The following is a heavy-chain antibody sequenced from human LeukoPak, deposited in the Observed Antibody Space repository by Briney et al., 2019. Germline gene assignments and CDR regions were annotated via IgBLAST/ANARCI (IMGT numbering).Heavy chain of an antibody. D-gene: IGHD2-2*01. Sequence: GGSVRLSCAASEFTFSLYAMNWVRQAQGKGLEWVSYINDVSADIHYADSVKGRFTISRDNARNTLYLQMNSLRAEDTAVYYCARDTYQPGRIDSWGQGTLVIVSS. J-gene: IGHJ4*02. CDR1: EFTFSLYA. CDR2: INDVSADI. CDR3: ARDTYQPGRIDS. V-gene: IGHV3-21*05.